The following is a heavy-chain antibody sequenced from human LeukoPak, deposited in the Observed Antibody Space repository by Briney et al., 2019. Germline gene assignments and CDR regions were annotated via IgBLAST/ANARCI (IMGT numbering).Heavy chain of an antibody. J-gene: IGHJ4*02. D-gene: IGHD4-17*01. CDR1: GGSFSGYY. CDR3: ARGRRGNYGDPFDY. CDR2: INHSGST. V-gene: IGHV4-34*01. Sequence: SETLSLTCAVYGGSFSGYYWSWIRQPPGKGLEWIGEINHSGSTNYNPSLKSRVTISVDTSKNQLSLKLSSVTAADTAVYYCARGRRGNYGDPFDYWGQGTLVTVSS.